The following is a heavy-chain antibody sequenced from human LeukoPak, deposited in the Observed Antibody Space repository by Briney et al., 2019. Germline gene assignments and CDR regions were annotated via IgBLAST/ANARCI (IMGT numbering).Heavy chain of an antibody. J-gene: IGHJ4*02. CDR1: GGSISSGSYY. CDR2: INHSGST. V-gene: IGHV4-39*07. CDR3: ASIGIDYDSSGYYPKPRDY. Sequence: SQTLSLTCTVSGGSISSGSYYWSWIRQPPGKGLEWIGEINHSGSTNYNPSLKSRVTISVDTSKNQFSLKLSSVTAADTAVYYCASIGIDYDSSGYYPKPRDYWGQGTLVTVSS. D-gene: IGHD3-22*01.